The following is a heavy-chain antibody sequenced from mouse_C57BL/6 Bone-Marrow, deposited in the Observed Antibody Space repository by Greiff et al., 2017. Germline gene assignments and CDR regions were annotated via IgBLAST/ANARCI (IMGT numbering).Heavy chain of an antibody. V-gene: IGHV1-15*01. J-gene: IGHJ3*01. D-gene: IGHD1-1*01. CDR3: TNYYGSSFAWFAY. CDR2: IDPETGGT. Sequence: VQLQQSGAELVRPGASVTLSCKASGYTFTDYEMHWVKQTPVHGLEWIGAIDPETGGTAYNQKFKGKAILTADKSSSPAYMELRSLTSEDSAVYYCTNYYGSSFAWFAYWGQGTLVTVSA. CDR1: GYTFTDYE.